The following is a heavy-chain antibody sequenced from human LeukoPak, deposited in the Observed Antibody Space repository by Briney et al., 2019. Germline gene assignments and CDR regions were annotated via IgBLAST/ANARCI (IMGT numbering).Heavy chain of an antibody. CDR1: GYTFTGYY. CDR2: INPNSGGT. CDR3: ARGSYSSSWTFDY. J-gene: IGHJ4*02. D-gene: IGHD6-13*01. V-gene: IGHV1-2*04. Sequence: ASVKVSCKASGYTFTGYYMHWVRQAPGQGLEWVGWINPNSGGTNYAQKFQGWVTMTRDTSISTAYMELSRLRSDDTAVYYCARGSYSSSWTFDYWGQGTLVTVSS.